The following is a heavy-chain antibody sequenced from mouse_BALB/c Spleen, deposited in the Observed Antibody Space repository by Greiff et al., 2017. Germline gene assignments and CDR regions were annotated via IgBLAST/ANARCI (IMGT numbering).Heavy chain of an antibody. CDR2: IYPGSGNT. D-gene: IGHD2-1*01. CDR3: ARRGDGNPPMDY. J-gene: IGHJ4*01. V-gene: IGHV1-63*01. CDR1: GYAFTNYW. Sequence: QVHVKQSGAELVRPGTSVKISCKASGYAFTNYWLGWVKQRPGHGLEWIGDIYPGSGNTYYNEKFKGKATLTADKSSSTAYMQLSSLTSEDSAVYFCARRGDGNPPMDYWGQGTSVTVSS.